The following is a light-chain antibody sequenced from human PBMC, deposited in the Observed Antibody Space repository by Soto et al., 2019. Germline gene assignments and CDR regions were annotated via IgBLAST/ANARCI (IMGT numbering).Light chain of an antibody. V-gene: IGKV3D-20*02. CDR1: QSVSSSY. Sequence: EVVLTQSPVTLSLSPGERATLSCRASQSVSSSYLAWYQQKPGQAPRLLIYGASSRATGIPARFSGSGSGTDFTLTISGLEPADLGVYYCQQRHNWPITFGQGTRLEIK. CDR2: GAS. J-gene: IGKJ5*01. CDR3: QQRHNWPIT.